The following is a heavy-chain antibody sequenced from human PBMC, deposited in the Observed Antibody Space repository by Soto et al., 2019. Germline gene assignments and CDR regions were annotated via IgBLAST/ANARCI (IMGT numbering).Heavy chain of an antibody. V-gene: IGHV3-9*01. J-gene: IGHJ3*02. D-gene: IGHD2-2*01. CDR2: ISLNSGSI. Sequence: GGSLRLSCAASGFTFDDYAMHWVRQAPGKGLEWVSGISLNSGSIGYADSVKGRFTISRDNAKNSLYLQMNSLRAEDTALYYCAKDIKGGYRRNTSRYYFYAFDIWGQGTMVTVSS. CDR3: AKDIKGGYRRNTSRYYFYAFDI. CDR1: GFTFDDYA.